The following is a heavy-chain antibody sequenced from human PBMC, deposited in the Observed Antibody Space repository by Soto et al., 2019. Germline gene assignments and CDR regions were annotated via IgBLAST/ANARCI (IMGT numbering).Heavy chain of an antibody. CDR3: ARRLLLWFGESYNWFDP. Sequence: QPGGSLRLSCAASGFTFSSYAMHWVRQAPGKGLEWVAVISYDGSNKYYADSVKGRFTISRDNSKNTLYLQMNSLRAEDTAVYYCARRLLLWFGESYNWFDPWGQGTLVTVSS. V-gene: IGHV3-30-3*01. CDR1: GFTFSSYA. D-gene: IGHD3-10*01. CDR2: ISYDGSNK. J-gene: IGHJ5*02.